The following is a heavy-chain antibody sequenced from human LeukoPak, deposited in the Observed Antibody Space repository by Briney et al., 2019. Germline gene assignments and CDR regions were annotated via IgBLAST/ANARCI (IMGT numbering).Heavy chain of an antibody. J-gene: IGHJ4*02. CDR2: TYYRSKWYN. V-gene: IGHV6-1*01. Sequence: SQTLSLTCAISGDTFSSNSAAWNWIRQSPSRGLEWLGRTYYRSKWYNDYAVSVKIRITINPDTSKNQFSLQLNSVTPEDTAVYYCARGPLVGAAYYFDYWGQGTLVTVSS. D-gene: IGHD1-26*01. CDR3: ARGPLVGAAYYFDY. CDR1: GDTFSSNSAA.